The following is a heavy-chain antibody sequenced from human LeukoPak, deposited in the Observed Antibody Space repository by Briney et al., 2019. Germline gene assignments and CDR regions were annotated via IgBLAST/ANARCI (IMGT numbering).Heavy chain of an antibody. CDR3: ARESPLNYDFWSGYYIKDAFDI. CDR1: GGSFSGYY. J-gene: IGHJ3*02. CDR2: INHSGST. V-gene: IGHV4-34*01. D-gene: IGHD3-3*01. Sequence: SETLSLTCAVYGGSFSGYYWSWIRQPPGKGLEWIGEINHSGSTNYNPSLKSRVTISVDTSKNQFSLKLSSVTAADTAVYYCARESPLNYDFWSGYYIKDAFDIWCQGTMVTVSS.